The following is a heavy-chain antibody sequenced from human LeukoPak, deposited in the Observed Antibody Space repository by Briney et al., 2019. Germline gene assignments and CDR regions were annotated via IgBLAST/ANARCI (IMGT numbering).Heavy chain of an antibody. D-gene: IGHD3-10*01. CDR2: IQYDGSNK. Sequence: GGSLRLSCAASGCIFSSYGMHWVGQAPGKGLEGVAFIQYDGSNKYYTDSVKGRFTISRDNSKNTLYLQMSSLRVEDMAVYYCVKDGGSGRPLDNWGQGTLVTVSS. CDR3: VKDGGSGRPLDN. J-gene: IGHJ4*02. CDR1: GCIFSSYG. V-gene: IGHV3-30*02.